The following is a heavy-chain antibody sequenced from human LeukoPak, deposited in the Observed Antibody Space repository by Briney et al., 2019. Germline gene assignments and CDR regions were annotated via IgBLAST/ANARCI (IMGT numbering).Heavy chain of an antibody. J-gene: IGHJ4*02. Sequence: PSETLSLTCAVYGGSFSGYSWSWIRQPPGKGLEWIGEIHRSGSTNYHPSLKSRVTISVDTSKNQFSLKLSSVTAADAAVYYCARGIPHYCISTTCPTDYWGQGTLVTVSS. CDR1: GGSFSGYS. CDR2: IHRSGST. CDR3: ARGIPHYCISTTCPTDY. V-gene: IGHV4-34*01. D-gene: IGHD2/OR15-2a*01.